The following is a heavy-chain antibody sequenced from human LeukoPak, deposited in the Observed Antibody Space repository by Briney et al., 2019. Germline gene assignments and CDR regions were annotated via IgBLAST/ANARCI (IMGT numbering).Heavy chain of an antibody. V-gene: IGHV4-59*08. CDR1: GGSIRSYY. Sequence: SETQSLTCTVSGGSIRSYYWSWIRHPPGKGLECIGYIFYAGSTTYNPSLKSRVTISIDTSKNEVSLKLTSVTAADTAVYYCASGERGYSYGPLDYWGQGTLVTVSS. J-gene: IGHJ4*02. CDR3: ASGERGYSYGPLDY. CDR2: IFYAGST. D-gene: IGHD5-18*01.